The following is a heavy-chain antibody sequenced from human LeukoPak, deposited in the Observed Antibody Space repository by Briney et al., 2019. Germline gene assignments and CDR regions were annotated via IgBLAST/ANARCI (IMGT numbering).Heavy chain of an antibody. Sequence: SETLSLTCTVSGGSISSYYWSWIRQPPGKGLEWIGHIYYSGSTNYNPSLKSRVTISVDTSKNQFSLKLSSVTAADTAVYYCARHSNYGSGSYYRYWFDPWGQGTLVTVSS. V-gene: IGHV4-59*08. D-gene: IGHD3-10*01. CDR2: IYYSGST. CDR1: GGSISSYY. CDR3: ARHSNYGSGSYYRYWFDP. J-gene: IGHJ5*02.